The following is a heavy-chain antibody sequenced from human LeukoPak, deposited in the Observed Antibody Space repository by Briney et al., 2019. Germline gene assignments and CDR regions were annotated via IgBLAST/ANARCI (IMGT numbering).Heavy chain of an antibody. CDR1: GGSFSGYY. Sequence: PSETLSLTCAVYGGSFSGYYWSWIRQPPGKGLEWIGEVNHSGSTNYNPSLKSRVTISVDTSKNQFSLKLSSVTAADTAVYYCARHLGSSHPVDYWGQGTLVTVSS. CDR3: ARHLGSSHPVDY. D-gene: IGHD6-13*01. V-gene: IGHV4-34*01. CDR2: VNHSGST. J-gene: IGHJ4*02.